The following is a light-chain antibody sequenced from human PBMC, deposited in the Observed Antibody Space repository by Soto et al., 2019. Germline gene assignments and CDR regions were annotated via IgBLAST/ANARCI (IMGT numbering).Light chain of an antibody. CDR3: CSYAGSYILM. Sequence: QSALTQPRSVSGSPGQSVTISCTGTSSDVGGYNYVSWYRQHPGKVPKLMIFDVSKRPSGVRDRFSGSKSGNTASLTISGLQAEDEADYHCCSYAGSYILMFGGGTKVTVL. CDR2: DVS. J-gene: IGLJ3*02. V-gene: IGLV2-11*01. CDR1: SSDVGGYNY.